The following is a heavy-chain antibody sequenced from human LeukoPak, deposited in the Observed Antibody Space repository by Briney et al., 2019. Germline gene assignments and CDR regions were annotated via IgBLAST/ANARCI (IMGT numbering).Heavy chain of an antibody. Sequence: GGSLRLSCAASGFTFDDYAMHWVRQAPGKGLEWVSGISWNSGSIGYADSVKGRFTISRDNAKNSLYLQMNSLRAEDTALYYCAKDGGDYGDYNFDYWGQGTPVTVSS. D-gene: IGHD4-17*01. CDR2: ISWNSGSI. V-gene: IGHV3-9*01. J-gene: IGHJ4*02. CDR3: AKDGGDYGDYNFDY. CDR1: GFTFDDYA.